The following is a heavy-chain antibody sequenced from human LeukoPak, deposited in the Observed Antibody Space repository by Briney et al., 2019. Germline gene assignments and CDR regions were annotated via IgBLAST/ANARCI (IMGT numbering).Heavy chain of an antibody. D-gene: IGHD6-19*01. J-gene: IGHJ4*02. CDR2: ISPSSAYT. Sequence: GGSLRLSCAASGFTFSDYYMGWIRHAPGKGLEWLSYISPSSAYTDYADSVKGRFTISRDNAKNSLDLQVNSLRAEDTAVYYCAKASSGWYGSAFDYWGQGILVTVSS. CDR3: AKASSGWYGSAFDY. CDR1: GFTFSDYY. V-gene: IGHV3-11*05.